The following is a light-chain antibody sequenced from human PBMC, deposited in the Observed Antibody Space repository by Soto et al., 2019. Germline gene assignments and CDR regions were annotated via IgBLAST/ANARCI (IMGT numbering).Light chain of an antibody. CDR3: AAWDGTLATLV. CDR2: RNN. J-gene: IGLJ3*02. V-gene: IGLV1-47*01. CDR1: SSNIGSNF. Sequence: QSVLTQPPSASGTPGQRVTMSCSGGSSNIGSNFVYWYQQVPGTAPKLLIYRNNQRPSGVPDRFSGPKSATSASLAITGLRSEDDADYLCAAWDGTLATLVFGGGTKLTVL.